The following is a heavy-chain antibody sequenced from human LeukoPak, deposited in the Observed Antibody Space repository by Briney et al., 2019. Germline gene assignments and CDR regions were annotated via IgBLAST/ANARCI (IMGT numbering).Heavy chain of an antibody. CDR3: ARPRTDIWQLAGGDAFDI. V-gene: IGHV1-46*01. CDR2: INPSGGST. Sequence: GASVKVSCKASGYTFTSYYMHWVRQAPGQGLEWMGIINPSGGSTSYAQKFQGRVTMTRDTSTSTVYMELSSLRSEDTAVYYCARPRTDIWQLAGGDAFDIWGQGTMVTVSS. D-gene: IGHD6-6*01. CDR1: GYTFTSYY. J-gene: IGHJ3*02.